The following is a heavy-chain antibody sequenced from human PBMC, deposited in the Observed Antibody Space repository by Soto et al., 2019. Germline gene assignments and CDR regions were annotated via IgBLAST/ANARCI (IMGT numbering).Heavy chain of an antibody. CDR3: ARDLRSRYYCDY. V-gene: IGHV3-74*01. D-gene: IGHD2-2*01. CDR2: INSDGSST. J-gene: IGHJ4*02. Sequence: GGSLRIACAACGLTFSSYLMHWVRQAPGKGLVWVSRINSDGSSTSYADSVKGRFTISRDNAKNTLYLQMNSLRAEDTAVYYCARDLRSRYYCDYWGQGTLVTVSS. CDR1: GLTFSSYL.